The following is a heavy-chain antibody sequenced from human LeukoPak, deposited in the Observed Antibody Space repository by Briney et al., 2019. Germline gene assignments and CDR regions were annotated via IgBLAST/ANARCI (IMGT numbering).Heavy chain of an antibody. V-gene: IGHV1-2*02. Sequence: ASVKVSCKASGYTFTGYYMHWVRQAPGQGLEWMGWINSNSGGTNYPQKFQGRVTMTRDTSISTADVEVSRLRSDDTAVYYCARGGSYFPPDYWGQGTLVTVSS. CDR2: INSNSGGT. CDR3: ARGGSYFPPDY. J-gene: IGHJ4*02. D-gene: IGHD1-26*01. CDR1: GYTFTGYY.